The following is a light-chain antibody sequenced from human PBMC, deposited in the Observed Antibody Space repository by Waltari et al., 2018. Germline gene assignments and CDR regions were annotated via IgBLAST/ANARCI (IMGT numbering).Light chain of an antibody. J-gene: IGKJ1*01. Sequence: EIVLTQSPGTLSLSPGERATLSCRARQGVRGYLAWYQQKVGQAPRFLIYDVSNRAPGTPARFSGSGSGTDFTLTISGLEPEDFAVYYCQQRSTWPWTFGQGTRVEV. CDR1: QGVRGY. V-gene: IGKV3-11*01. CDR2: DVS. CDR3: QQRSTWPWT.